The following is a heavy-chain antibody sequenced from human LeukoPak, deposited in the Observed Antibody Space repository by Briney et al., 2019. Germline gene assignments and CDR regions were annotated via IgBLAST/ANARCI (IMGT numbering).Heavy chain of an antibody. D-gene: IGHD2-2*01. Sequence: GGSLRLSCAASGFSFRSYAMSWVRQAPGKGLGWVSAISGSGGSTYYADSVKGRFTISRDNSTNTLYLQMYTLRAGDTPVYYCARGLMGVVVPAYDYWGKGTLVTVSS. CDR2: ISGSGGST. J-gene: IGHJ4*02. V-gene: IGHV3-23*01. CDR1: GFSFRSYA. CDR3: ARGLMGVVVPAYDY.